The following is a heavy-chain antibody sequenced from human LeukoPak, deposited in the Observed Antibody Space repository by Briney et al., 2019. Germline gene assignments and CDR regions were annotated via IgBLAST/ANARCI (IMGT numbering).Heavy chain of an antibody. CDR3: ASGSGTYSPDY. J-gene: IGHJ4*02. CDR1: GYTFTDYY. CDR2: INPNSGGT. V-gene: IGHV1-2*02. D-gene: IGHD1-26*01. Sequence: GASVKVSCKASGYTFTDYYMHWVRQAPGQGPEWMGWINPNSGGTNYAQKFQGRVTMTRDTSINTAYMELSRLGSDDTAVYFCASGSGTYSPDYWGQGTLVTVSS.